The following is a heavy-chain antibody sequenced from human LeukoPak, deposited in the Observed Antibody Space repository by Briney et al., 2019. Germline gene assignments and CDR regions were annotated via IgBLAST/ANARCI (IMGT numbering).Heavy chain of an antibody. CDR2: INNSGST. CDR3: ARGLRYLGWFDP. V-gene: IGHV4-34*01. J-gene: IGHJ5*02. D-gene: IGHD1-26*01. Sequence: SETVALTCAVYGGSFSVYYWSWIPQPPGKGLEGIGEINNSGSTNYKPSLQSRVTISVDTSKNPFYLELSSVTAADTAVYYCARGLRYLGWFDPWGQGSLVTVSS. CDR1: GGSFSVYY.